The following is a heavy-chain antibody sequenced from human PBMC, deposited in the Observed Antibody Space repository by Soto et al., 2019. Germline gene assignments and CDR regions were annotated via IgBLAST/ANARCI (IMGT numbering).Heavy chain of an antibody. CDR3: ARAQIQLRSYGMDV. CDR2: ISSSSSYI. V-gene: IGHV3-21*01. CDR1: GFTFSSYS. Sequence: LRLSCAASGFTFSSYSMNWVRQAPGKGLEWVSSISSSSSYIYYADSVKGRFTISRDNAKNSLYLQMNSLRAEDTAVYYCARAQIQLRSYGMDVWGPGTTVTVSS. J-gene: IGHJ6*02. D-gene: IGHD5-18*01.